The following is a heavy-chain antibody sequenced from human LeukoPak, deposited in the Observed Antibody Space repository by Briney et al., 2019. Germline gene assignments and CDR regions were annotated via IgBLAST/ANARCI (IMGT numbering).Heavy chain of an antibody. CDR2: ISYDGSNK. V-gene: IGHV3-30*18. J-gene: IGHJ4*02. CDR3: AKQVNRVRGVITEERGCDY. Sequence: GRSLRLSCAASGFTFSSYGMHWVRQAPGKGLEWVAVISYDGSNKYYAGSVKGRFTISRDNSKNTLYLQMNSLRAEDTAVYYCAKQVNRVRGVITEERGCDYWGQGTLVTVSS. CDR1: GFTFSSYG. D-gene: IGHD3-10*01.